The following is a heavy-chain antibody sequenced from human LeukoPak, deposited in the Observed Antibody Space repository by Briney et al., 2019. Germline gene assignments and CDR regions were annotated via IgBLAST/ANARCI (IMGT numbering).Heavy chain of an antibody. D-gene: IGHD3-10*01. V-gene: IGHV4-31*03. J-gene: IGHJ4*02. Sequence: PSQTLFLTCTVSGVSINNDDFYWTWVRQHPGKGREWIGHIYYSGSTYYNPSLKSRVTMSVDTSKTQFSLKQNSVTDADTAVYYCASGLAVVRGVGYWGQGTLVTVSS. CDR3: ASGLAVVRGVGY. CDR2: IYYSGST. CDR1: GVSINNDDFY.